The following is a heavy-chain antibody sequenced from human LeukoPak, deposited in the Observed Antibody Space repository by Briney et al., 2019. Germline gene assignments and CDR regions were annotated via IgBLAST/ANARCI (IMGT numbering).Heavy chain of an antibody. CDR2: INHSGST. J-gene: IGHJ4*02. CDR3: ARSNYYDSSGSTHSVDY. V-gene: IGHV4-34*01. D-gene: IGHD3-22*01. Sequence: PSETLSLTCAVYGGSFSGYYWSWIRQPPGNGLEWIGEINHSGSTNYNPSLKSRVTISVDTSKNQFSLKLSSVTAADTAVYYCARSNYYDSSGSTHSVDYWGQGTLVTVSS. CDR1: GGSFSGYY.